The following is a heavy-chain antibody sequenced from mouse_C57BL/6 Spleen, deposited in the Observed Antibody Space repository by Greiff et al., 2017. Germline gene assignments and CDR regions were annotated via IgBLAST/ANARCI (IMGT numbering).Heavy chain of an antibody. V-gene: IGHV5-17*01. CDR1: GFTFSDYG. D-gene: IGHD2-5*01. CDR2: ISSGSSTI. J-gene: IGHJ3*01. Sequence: EVQRLESGGGLVKPGGSLKLSCAASGFTFSDYGMHWVRQAPEKGLEWVAYISSGSSTIYYADTVKGRFTISSDNAKNTLFLQMTSLRSEDTAMYYCARGGYNSNYAFAYWGQGTLVTVSA. CDR3: ARGGYNSNYAFAY.